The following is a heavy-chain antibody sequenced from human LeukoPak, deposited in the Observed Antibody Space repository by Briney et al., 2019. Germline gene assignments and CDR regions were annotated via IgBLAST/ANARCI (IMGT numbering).Heavy chain of an antibody. CDR1: GYTFTSYD. V-gene: IGHV1-8*01. J-gene: IGHJ4*02. Sequence: ASVKVSCKASGYTFTSYDINWVRQATGQGLEWMGWMNPNSGNTGYAQKFQGRVTMTRNTSISTAYMELSSLRSEDTAVYYCARFYDILTGTMLDYWGQGTLVTVSS. D-gene: IGHD3-9*01. CDR2: MNPNSGNT. CDR3: ARFYDILTGTMLDY.